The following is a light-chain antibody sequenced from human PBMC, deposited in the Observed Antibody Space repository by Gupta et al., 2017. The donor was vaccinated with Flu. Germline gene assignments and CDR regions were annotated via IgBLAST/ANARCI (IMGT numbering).Light chain of an antibody. V-gene: IGKV3D-15*01. Sequence: EIVMTHSPATLSVSPGERATLSCRASQSVSSNLAWYQQKPGQAPRFLIYGASTRATGIPARFIGSGSGTEFTLTISSLQSEDFAVYYCQQYNSWPRTFGQGTKLEIK. J-gene: IGKJ1*01. CDR3: QQYNSWPRT. CDR1: QSVSSN. CDR2: GAS.